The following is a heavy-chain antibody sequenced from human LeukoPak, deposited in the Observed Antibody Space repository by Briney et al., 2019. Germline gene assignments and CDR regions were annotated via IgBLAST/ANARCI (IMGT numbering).Heavy chain of an antibody. V-gene: IGHV3-30-3*01. J-gene: IGHJ4*02. Sequence: GGSLRLSCAASGFTFSSYAMHWVRQAPGKGLEWVAVISYDGSNKYYADSVKGRFTISRDNSKNTLYLQMNSLRAEDTAVYYCARHYYDSSGYYPDYWGQGTLVTVSS. CDR3: ARHYYDSSGYYPDY. CDR2: ISYDGSNK. CDR1: GFTFSSYA. D-gene: IGHD3-22*01.